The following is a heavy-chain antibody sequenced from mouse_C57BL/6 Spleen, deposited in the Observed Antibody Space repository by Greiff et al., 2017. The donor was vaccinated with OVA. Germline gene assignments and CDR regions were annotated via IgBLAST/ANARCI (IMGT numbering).Heavy chain of an antibody. CDR3: ARGYYVSSLHYFDC. V-gene: IGHV1-80*01. D-gene: IGHD1-1*01. J-gene: IGHJ2*01. CDR2: IYPGDGDT. CDR1: GYAFSSYW. Sequence: QVQLQQSGAELVKPGASVKISCKASGYAFSSYWMNWVKQRPGKGLEWIGQIYPGDGDTNYNGKFKGKATLTADKSSSTAYMQLSSLTSEDSAVYFCARGYYVSSLHYFDCWGQGTTLTVSS.